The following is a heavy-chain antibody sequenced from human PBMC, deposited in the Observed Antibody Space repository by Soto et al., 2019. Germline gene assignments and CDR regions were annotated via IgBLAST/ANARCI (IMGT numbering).Heavy chain of an antibody. CDR3: ARHPLLNSSSWYYFDY. CDR2: IYYSGST. Sequence: SETLSLTCTVSGGSISSSSYYWGWIRQPPGKGLEWIGSIYYSGSTYYNPSLKSRVTISVDTSKNQFSLKLSSVTAADTAVYYCARHPLLNSSSWYYFDYWGQGTLVTVSS. V-gene: IGHV4-39*01. D-gene: IGHD6-13*01. CDR1: GGSISSSSYY. J-gene: IGHJ4*02.